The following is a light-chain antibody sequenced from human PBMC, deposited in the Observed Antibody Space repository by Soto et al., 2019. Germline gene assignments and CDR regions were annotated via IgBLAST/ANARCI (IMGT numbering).Light chain of an antibody. V-gene: IGLV1-44*01. CDR2: RND. J-gene: IGLJ1*01. CDR3: AAWDGSLNGHV. CDR1: SSNIGSST. Sequence: QSVLAQPPSASATPGQRVTISCSGSSSNIGSSTVSWFQQLPGTAPKPLIYRNDQRPSGVPDRFSGSKSGTSASLAISGLQSEDEADYYCAAWDGSLNGHVFGTGTKVTV.